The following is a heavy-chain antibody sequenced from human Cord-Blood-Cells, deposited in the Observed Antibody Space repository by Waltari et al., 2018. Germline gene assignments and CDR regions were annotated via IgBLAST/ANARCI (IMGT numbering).Heavy chain of an antibody. D-gene: IGHD1-26*01. CDR2: IIPIFGTA. V-gene: IGHV1-69*01. CDR1: GGTFSSSA. J-gene: IGHJ3*02. Sequence: QVQLVQSGAEVKKPGSSVTVSCTASGGTFSSSAISWVRQAPGQGLEWMGVIIPIFGTANYAQKFQGRVTITADESTSTAYMELSSLRSEDTAVYYCASVKVGADAFDIWGQGTMVTVSS. CDR3: ASVKVGADAFDI.